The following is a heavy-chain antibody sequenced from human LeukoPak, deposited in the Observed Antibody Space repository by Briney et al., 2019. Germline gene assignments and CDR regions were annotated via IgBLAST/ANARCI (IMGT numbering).Heavy chain of an antibody. Sequence: ASVKVSCKASGYTFTNYDINWVRQATGQGLEWMGYMNPNSGNTGYAQKFQGRITITRNTSIRTAYMELSSLRSEDTAVYYCARLFQRNELNYYDSSGYSLGYWGQGTLVTVSS. D-gene: IGHD3-22*01. CDR2: MNPNSGNT. V-gene: IGHV1-8*03. CDR1: GYTFTNYD. CDR3: ARLFQRNELNYYDSSGYSLGY. J-gene: IGHJ4*02.